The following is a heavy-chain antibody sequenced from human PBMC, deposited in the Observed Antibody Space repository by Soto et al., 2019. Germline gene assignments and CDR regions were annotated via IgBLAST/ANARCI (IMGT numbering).Heavy chain of an antibody. V-gene: IGHV4-59*08. Sequence: SETLSLTCTVSGGSISSSYWSWIRQPPGKGLEWIGYIYDSGSTYYNSSLKSRVTMSVDTSKNQFSLKLSSVTAADTAVYYCARRYSGYGDYWGQGTLVTVSS. J-gene: IGHJ4*02. CDR2: IYDSGST. D-gene: IGHD5-12*01. CDR1: GGSISSSY. CDR3: ARRYSGYGDY.